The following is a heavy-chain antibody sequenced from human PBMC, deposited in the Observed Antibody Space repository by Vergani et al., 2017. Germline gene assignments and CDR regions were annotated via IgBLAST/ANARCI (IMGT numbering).Heavy chain of an antibody. V-gene: IGHV4-59*01. CDR1: GGSISSYY. Sequence: QVQLQESGPGLVKPSETLSLTCTVSGGSISSYYWSWIRQPPGKGLEWIGYIYYSGSTNYNPSLKSRVTISVDTSKNQFSLKLSSVTAADTAVYYCARVGYDILTGYYETNWFDPWGQGTLVTVSS. CDR2: IYYSGST. J-gene: IGHJ5*02. D-gene: IGHD3-9*01. CDR3: ARVGYDILTGYYETNWFDP.